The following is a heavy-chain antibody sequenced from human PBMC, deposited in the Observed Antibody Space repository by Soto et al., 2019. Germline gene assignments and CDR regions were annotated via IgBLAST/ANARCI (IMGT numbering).Heavy chain of an antibody. D-gene: IGHD2-15*01. CDR1: GASISTYY. CDR2: ISYSGST. CDR3: ARDLKEYCSDGTCNWFDP. Sequence: SETLSLTCTVSGASISTYYWSWIRQPPGKGLEWIGYISYSGSTNYNPSLKSRVTISFDASKNEISLQVRSATAADAAVYYCARDLKEYCSDGTCNWFDPWGQGTLVTVS. J-gene: IGHJ5*02. V-gene: IGHV4-59*01.